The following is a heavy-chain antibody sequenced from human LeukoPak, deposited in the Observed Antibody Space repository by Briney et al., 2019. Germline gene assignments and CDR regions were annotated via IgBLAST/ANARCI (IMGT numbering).Heavy chain of an antibody. D-gene: IGHD2-21*02. J-gene: IGHJ4*02. CDR3: ARRREVTGTYYFDY. Sequence: HGGSLETPFKAPGYHFPKYWIGWAPQISGKGLEWMVIIYPNDSDTIYSTSFQGQVTISADKSISPAYLQLSRLKASDIAMYYCARRREVTGTYYFDYWGQGTLVTVSS. V-gene: IGHV5-51*01. CDR1: GYHFPKYW. CDR2: IYPNDSDT.